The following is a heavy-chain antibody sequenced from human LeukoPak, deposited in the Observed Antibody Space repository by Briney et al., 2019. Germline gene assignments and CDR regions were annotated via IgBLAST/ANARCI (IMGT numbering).Heavy chain of an antibody. V-gene: IGHV3-23*01. CDR2: ISGSGGST. CDR3: AKKTTVTPGPDYFDY. D-gene: IGHD4-17*01. J-gene: IGHJ4*02. Sequence: GGSLRLSCAASGFTFSSYAMSWVRQTPGKGLEWVSAISGSGGSTYYAGSVKGRFTISRDNSKNTLYLQMNSLRAEDTAIYYCAKKTTVTPGPDYFDYWGQGTLVTVSS. CDR1: GFTFSSYA.